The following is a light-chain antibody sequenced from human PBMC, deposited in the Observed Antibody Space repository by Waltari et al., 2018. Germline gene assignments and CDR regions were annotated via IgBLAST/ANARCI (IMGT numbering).Light chain of an antibody. J-gene: IGLJ7*01. CDR3: LLSYTGFGAV. CDR1: TGTVTSGHY. CDR2: DTT. Sequence: QAVVTQEPSLTVSPGGTVPLTCGSSTGTVTSGHYPYWFQQKPGQAPRTLIYDTTDKHSWTPARFSGSLLGGKAALTLSGAQPEDEAEYYCLLSYTGFGAVFGGGTQLTVL. V-gene: IGLV7-46*01.